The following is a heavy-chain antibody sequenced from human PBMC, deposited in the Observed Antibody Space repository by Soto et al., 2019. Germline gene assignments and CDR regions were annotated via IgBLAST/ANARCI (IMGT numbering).Heavy chain of an antibody. D-gene: IGHD3-3*01. CDR2: ISRDGSYI. J-gene: IGHJ5*01. CDR1: GFTFSRHA. CDR3: ARTRNGGVADSFDS. Sequence: ESGGGEVQPGGSLRLSCAASGFTFSRHAIHWVRLTPGRGLGWVLAISRDGSYIYYTDSVKGRFTVSRDNSKNTVFVQMNRLIPADTALYFCARTRNGGVADSFDSWGQGTRVTVSS. V-gene: IGHV3-30*04.